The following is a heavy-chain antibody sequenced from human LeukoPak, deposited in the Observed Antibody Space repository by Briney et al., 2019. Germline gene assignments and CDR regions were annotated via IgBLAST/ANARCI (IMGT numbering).Heavy chain of an antibody. Sequence: GGSLRLSCVASGFTFSNYGMHWVRQAPGKGLEWVAFIRYDGSDEYYGDSVRGRFTISRDSSKNTLYLQMNSLRTEDTAVYYCAKDWHEKTYYFGMDVWGQGATVTVSS. V-gene: IGHV3-30*02. CDR3: AKDWHEKTYYFGMDV. CDR2: IRYDGSDE. J-gene: IGHJ6*02. CDR1: GFTFSNYG.